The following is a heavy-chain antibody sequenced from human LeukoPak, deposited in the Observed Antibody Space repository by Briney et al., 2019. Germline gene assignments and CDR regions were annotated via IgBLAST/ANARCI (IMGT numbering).Heavy chain of an antibody. CDR3: AKFEIFPYYFDY. CDR1: GFTFSSYA. Sequence: PSGGSLRLSCAASGFTFSSYAMSWVRQAPGKGLEWVSAISGSGGSTYYADSVKGRFTISRDNSKNTLYLQMNSLRAEDTAVYYCAKFEIFPYYFDYWGQGTLVTVSS. CDR2: ISGSGGST. J-gene: IGHJ4*02. D-gene: IGHD2-15*01. V-gene: IGHV3-23*01.